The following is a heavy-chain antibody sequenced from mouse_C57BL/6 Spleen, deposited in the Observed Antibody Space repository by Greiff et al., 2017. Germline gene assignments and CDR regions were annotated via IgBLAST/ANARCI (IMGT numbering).Heavy chain of an antibody. CDR1: GFTFSSYG. D-gene: IGHD2-4*01. V-gene: IGHV5-6*01. CDR3: AREGSDYDVNYAMDY. Sequence: EVKLVESGGDLVKPGGSLKLSCAASGFTFSSYGMSWVRQTPDKRLEWVATISSGGSYTYYPDSVKGRFTISRDNAKNTLYLQMSSLKSEDTAMYYCAREGSDYDVNYAMDYWGQGTSVTVSS. CDR2: ISSGGSYT. J-gene: IGHJ4*01.